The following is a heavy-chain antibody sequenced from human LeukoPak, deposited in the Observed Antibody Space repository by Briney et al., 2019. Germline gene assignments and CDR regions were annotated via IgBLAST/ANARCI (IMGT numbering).Heavy chain of an antibody. CDR2: ISDSDGST. CDR1: GFTFSSYA. V-gene: IGHV3-23*01. Sequence: GGSLRLSCAASGFTFSSYAMSWVRQAPGKGLEWVSSISDSDGSTYYADSVKGRFTFSRDNSKNTLYLQMNSLRAEDTAVYYCAKDPMTTVTTTAYWGQGTLVTVSS. J-gene: IGHJ4*02. D-gene: IGHD4-17*01. CDR3: AKDPMTTVTTTAY.